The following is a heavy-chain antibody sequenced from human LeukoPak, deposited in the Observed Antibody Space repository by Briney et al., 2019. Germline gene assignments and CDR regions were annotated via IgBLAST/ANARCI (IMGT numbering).Heavy chain of an antibody. J-gene: IGHJ6*02. Sequence: GASVKVSCKASGYTFTSYDINWVRQATGQGPEWMGWMNPNSGNTGYAQKFQGRVTMTRNTSISTAYMELSSLRSEDTAVYYCARGGHGAHHYGMDVWGQGTTVTVSS. D-gene: IGHD3-10*01. CDR1: GYTFTSYD. V-gene: IGHV1-8*01. CDR2: MNPNSGNT. CDR3: ARGGHGAHHYGMDV.